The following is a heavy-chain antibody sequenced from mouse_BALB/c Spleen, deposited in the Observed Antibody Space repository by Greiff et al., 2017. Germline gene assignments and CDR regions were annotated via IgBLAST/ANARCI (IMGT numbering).Heavy chain of an antibody. D-gene: IGHD1-1*01. Sequence: EVQLVESGAELVRSGASVKLSCTASGFNIKDYYMHWVKQRPEQGLEWIGWIDPENGDTEYAPKFQGKATMTADTSSNTAYLQLSSLTSEDTAVYYCNACYGSSYPAWFAYWGQGTLVTVSA. CDR2: IDPENGDT. CDR3: NACYGSSYPAWFAY. V-gene: IGHV14-4*02. CDR1: GFNIKDYY. J-gene: IGHJ3*01.